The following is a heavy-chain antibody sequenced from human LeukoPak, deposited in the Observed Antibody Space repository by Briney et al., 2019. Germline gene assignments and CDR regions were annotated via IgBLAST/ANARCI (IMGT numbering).Heavy chain of an antibody. CDR3: AKRGATEFDY. CDR2: IRYDGSNK. Sequence: GGSLRLSCAASGFTFSSYGMHWVRQAPGKGLEWVPFIRYDGSNKYYADSVKGRFTIPRDNSKNTLYLQMNSLRAEDTAVYYCAKRGATEFDYWGQGTLVTVSS. V-gene: IGHV3-30*02. CDR1: GFTFSSYG. J-gene: IGHJ4*02. D-gene: IGHD1-26*01.